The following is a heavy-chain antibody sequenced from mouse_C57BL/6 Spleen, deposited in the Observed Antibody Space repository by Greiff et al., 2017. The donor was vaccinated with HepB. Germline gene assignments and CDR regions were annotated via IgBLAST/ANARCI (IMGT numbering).Heavy chain of an antibody. CDR1: GYTFTSYW. V-gene: IGHV1-59*01. J-gene: IGHJ3*01. CDR3: SREWDGKAFAY. D-gene: IGHD4-1*01. Sequence: QVQLQQPGAELVRPGTSVKLSCKASGYTFTSYWMHWVKQRPGQGLEWIGVIDPSDSYTNYNQKFKGKATLTVDTSSSTAYMQLSSLTSEVSAVYYCSREWDGKAFAYWGQGTLVTVSA. CDR2: IDPSDSYT.